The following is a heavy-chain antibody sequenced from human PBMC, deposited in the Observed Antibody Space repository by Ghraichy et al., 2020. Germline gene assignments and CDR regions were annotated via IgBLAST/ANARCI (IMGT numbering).Heavy chain of an antibody. D-gene: IGHD3-22*01. V-gene: IGHV3-21*01. Sequence: GESLNISCAASGFTFSSYSMNWVRQAPGKGLEWVSSISSSSSYIYYADSVKGRFTISRDNAKNSLYLQMNSLRAEDTAVYYCARLITMIVVVITLLFDYWGQGTLVTVSS. J-gene: IGHJ4*02. CDR2: ISSSSSYI. CDR3: ARLITMIVVVITLLFDY. CDR1: GFTFSSYS.